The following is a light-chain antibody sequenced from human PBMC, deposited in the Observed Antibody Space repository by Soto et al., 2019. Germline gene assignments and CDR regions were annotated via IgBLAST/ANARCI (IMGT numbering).Light chain of an antibody. Sequence: DIQMTQSPSSLPASVGERVTLTCRASQSICTYLNWYQQKPGKAPKLLIYAASSLQSGVPSRLSGSGSGTDFTLTISSLQPEDFATYYCQQSYTIPYTFGQGTKLEIK. J-gene: IGKJ2*01. V-gene: IGKV1-39*01. CDR2: AAS. CDR1: QSICTY. CDR3: QQSYTIPYT.